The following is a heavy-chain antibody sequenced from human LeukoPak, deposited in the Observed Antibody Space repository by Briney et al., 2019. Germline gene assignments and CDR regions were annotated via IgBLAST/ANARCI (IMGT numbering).Heavy chain of an antibody. CDR1: GFTFSSYA. J-gene: IGHJ4*02. CDR2: ISGSGGST. V-gene: IGHV3-23*01. D-gene: IGHD3-22*01. CDR3: AKSYYYDSSGYAKGNFDY. Sequence: GGSLRLSCAASGFTFSSYAMSWVRQAPVKGLEWVSAISGSGGSTYYADSVKGRFTISRDNSKNTLYLQMNSLRAEDTAVYYCAKSYYYDSSGYAKGNFDYWGQGTLVTVSS.